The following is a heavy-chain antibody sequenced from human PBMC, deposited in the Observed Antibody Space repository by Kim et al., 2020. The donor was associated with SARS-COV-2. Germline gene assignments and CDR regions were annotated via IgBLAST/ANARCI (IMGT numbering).Heavy chain of an antibody. CDR2: ISAYNGNT. CDR1: GYTFTSYG. D-gene: IGHD3-10*01. CDR3: ARGTGATMVRGAPGGMDV. Sequence: ASVKVSCKASGYTFTSYGISWVRQAPGQGLEWMGWISAYNGNTNYAQKLQGRVTMTTDTSTSTAYMELRSLRSDDTAVYYCARGTGATMVRGAPGGMDVWGQGTTVTVSS. J-gene: IGHJ6*02. V-gene: IGHV1-18*01.